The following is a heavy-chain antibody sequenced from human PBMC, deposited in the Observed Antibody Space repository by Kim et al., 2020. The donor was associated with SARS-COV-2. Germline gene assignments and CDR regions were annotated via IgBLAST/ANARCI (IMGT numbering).Heavy chain of an antibody. CDR2: IIPIFGTA. CDR1: GGTFSSYA. Sequence: SVKVSCKASGGTFSSYAISWVRQAPGQGLEWMGGIIPIFGTANYAQKFRGRVTITADESTSTAYMELSSLRSEDTAVYYCARGTYGDYYYYYGMDVWGQWTTVTVSS. CDR3: ARGTYGDYYYYYGMDV. V-gene: IGHV1-69*13. J-gene: IGHJ6*02. D-gene: IGHD4-17*01.